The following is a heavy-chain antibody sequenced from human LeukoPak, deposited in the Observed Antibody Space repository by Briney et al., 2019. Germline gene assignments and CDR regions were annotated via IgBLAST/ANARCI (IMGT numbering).Heavy chain of an antibody. CDR2: ISAYNGNT. D-gene: IGHD3-22*01. V-gene: IGHV1-18*01. CDR3: ARDSLWEYYYDSSGSYYFDY. Sequence: ASVKVSCKASGYTFTSYGISWVRPAPGQGLEWMGWISAYNGNTNYAQKLQGRVTMTTDTSTSTAYMELRSLRSDDTAVYYCARDSLWEYYYDSSGSYYFDYWGQGTLVTVSS. J-gene: IGHJ4*02. CDR1: GYTFTSYG.